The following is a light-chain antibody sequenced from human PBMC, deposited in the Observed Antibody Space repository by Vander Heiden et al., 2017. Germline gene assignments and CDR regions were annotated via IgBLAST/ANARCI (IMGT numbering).Light chain of an antibody. Sequence: SYELTQPPPVSVSPAQSARITCSGNALPKQYAYWYQQKPGQAPVLVIFKDTERPSGIPERFSGSSSGTTVTLTISGVQAEDEADYYCQSADNRNTYVVFGGGTKLTVL. V-gene: IGLV3-25*03. CDR3: QSADNRNTYVV. CDR2: KDT. CDR1: ALPKQY. J-gene: IGLJ2*01.